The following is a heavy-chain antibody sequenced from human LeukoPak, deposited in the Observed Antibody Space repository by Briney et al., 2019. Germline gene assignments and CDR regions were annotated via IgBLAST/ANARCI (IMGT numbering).Heavy chain of an antibody. J-gene: IGHJ3*02. Sequence: PSQTLSLTCAVSGGSISSGGYSWSWIRQPPGKGLEWIGYIYHSGSTYYNPSLKSRVTISVDRSKNQFSLKLSSVTAADTAVYYCASWGPAPPGQEFDWLLPTHDAFDIWGQGTMVTVSS. V-gene: IGHV4-30-2*01. CDR3: ASWGPAPPGQEFDWLLPTHDAFDI. CDR2: IYHSGST. D-gene: IGHD3-9*01. CDR1: GGSISSGGYS.